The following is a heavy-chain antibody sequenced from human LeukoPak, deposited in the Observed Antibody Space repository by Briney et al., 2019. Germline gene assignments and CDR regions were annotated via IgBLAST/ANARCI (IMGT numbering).Heavy chain of an antibody. V-gene: IGHV4-34*01. CDR3: ARGVYGSGSFDY. D-gene: IGHD3-10*01. Sequence: PSETLSLTCAVYGGSFSGYYWSWIRQPPGKGLAWIGEINHSGSTNYNPSLKSRVTISVDTSKNQFSLKLSSVTAADTAVYYCARGVYGSGSFDYWGQGTLVTVSS. CDR1: GGSFSGYY. J-gene: IGHJ4*02. CDR2: INHSGST.